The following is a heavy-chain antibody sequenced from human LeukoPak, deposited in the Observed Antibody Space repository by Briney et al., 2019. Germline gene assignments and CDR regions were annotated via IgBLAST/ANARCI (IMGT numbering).Heavy chain of an antibody. CDR3: APETLNPGIAVAQIDY. Sequence: ASVKVSCKASGYTFTSYGISWVRQAPGQGLEWMGWISAYNGNTNYAQKFQGRVTITADKSTSTAYMELSSLRSEDTAVYYCAPETLNPGIAVAQIDYWGQGTLVTVSS. V-gene: IGHV1-18*01. D-gene: IGHD6-19*01. CDR2: ISAYNGNT. CDR1: GYTFTSYG. J-gene: IGHJ4*02.